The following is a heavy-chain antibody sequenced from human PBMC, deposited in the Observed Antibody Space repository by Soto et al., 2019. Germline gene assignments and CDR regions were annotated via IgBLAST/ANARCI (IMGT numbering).Heavy chain of an antibody. V-gene: IGHV3-64D*08. CDR1: GFTFSSYA. CDR3: VKGGHSMEVFGELLVGGYYYYGMDV. Sequence: GGSLRLSCSASGFTFSSYAMHWVRQAPGKGLEYVSAISSNGGSTYYADSVKGRFTISRDNSKNTLYLQMSSLGAEDTAVYYCVKGGHSMEVFGELLVGGYYYYGMDVWGQGTTVTVSS. J-gene: IGHJ6*02. D-gene: IGHD3-10*02. CDR2: ISSNGGST.